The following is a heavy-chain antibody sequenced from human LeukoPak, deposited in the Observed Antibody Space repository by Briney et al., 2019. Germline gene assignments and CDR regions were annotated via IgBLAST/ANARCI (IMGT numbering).Heavy chain of an antibody. CDR2: INPNSGGT. CDR3: ARFLTMVRGGDYYYYYGMDV. J-gene: IGHJ6*02. V-gene: IGHV1-2*04. CDR1: GYTFTGYY. Sequence: ASVKVSCKASGYTFTGYYMHWVRQAPGQGLEWMGWINPNSGGTNYAQKFQGWVTMTRDTSISTAYMELSRLRSDDTAVYYCARFLTMVRGGDYYYYYGMDVWGQGTTVTVSS. D-gene: IGHD3-10*01.